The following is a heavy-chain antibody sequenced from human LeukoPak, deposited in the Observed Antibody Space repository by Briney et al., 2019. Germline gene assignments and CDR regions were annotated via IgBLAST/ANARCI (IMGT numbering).Heavy chain of an antibody. J-gene: IGHJ1*01. CDR2: ISESGFST. Sequence: GGSLRLSCAASGFTFSNYAMSWVRQAPGKGLEWVSGISESGFSTYYADSVKGRFTISRDNSKNTLYLQMNSLRADDTAVYYCARDHWVVREYFQNWGQGTLVSVSS. D-gene: IGHD6-19*01. CDR3: ARDHWVVREYFQN. CDR1: GFTFSNYA. V-gene: IGHV3-23*01.